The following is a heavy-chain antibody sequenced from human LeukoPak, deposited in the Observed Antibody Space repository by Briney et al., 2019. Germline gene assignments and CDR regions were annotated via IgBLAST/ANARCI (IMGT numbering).Heavy chain of an antibody. D-gene: IGHD5-18*01. Sequence: QPGGSLRLSCSASGFTFSTYWMSWVRQAPGKGLEWVANIKEDGSEKNYADSVKGRLTISRDNAKNLLYLQMTSLRAEDTAVYYCARGYTCGYWGQGTLVIVSS. V-gene: IGHV3-7*04. CDR3: ARGYTCGY. J-gene: IGHJ4*02. CDR1: GFTFSTYW. CDR2: IKEDGSEK.